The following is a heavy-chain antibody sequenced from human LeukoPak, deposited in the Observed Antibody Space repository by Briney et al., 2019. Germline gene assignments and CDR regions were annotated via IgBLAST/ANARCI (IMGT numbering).Heavy chain of an antibody. CDR3: ARAGGYSYGYYYYYYMDV. CDR1: GGSISSSSYY. J-gene: IGHJ6*03. V-gene: IGHV4-39*07. Sequence: TSETLSLTCTVSGGSISSSSYYWGWIRQPPGKGLEWIGEINHSGSTNYNPSLKSRVTISVDTSKNQFSLKLSSVTAADTAVYYCARAGGYSYGYYYYYYMDVWGKGTTVTVSS. CDR2: INHSGST. D-gene: IGHD5-18*01.